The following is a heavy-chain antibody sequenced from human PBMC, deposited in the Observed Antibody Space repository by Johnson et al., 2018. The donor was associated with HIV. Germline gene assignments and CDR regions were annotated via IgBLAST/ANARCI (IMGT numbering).Heavy chain of an antibody. CDR3: AKDRPTYSGSYWGASDI. V-gene: IGHV3-23*04. CDR1: GFTFSSYA. Sequence: EQLVESGGGLVQPGGSLRLSCAASGFTFSSYAMSWVRQAPGKGLEWVSAISGSGGSTYYADSVKGRFTISRDNSKNTLYLQMNSLRAEDTAVYYCAKDRPTYSGSYWGASDIWVQGTMATVSS. D-gene: IGHD1-26*01. CDR2: ISGSGGST. J-gene: IGHJ3*02.